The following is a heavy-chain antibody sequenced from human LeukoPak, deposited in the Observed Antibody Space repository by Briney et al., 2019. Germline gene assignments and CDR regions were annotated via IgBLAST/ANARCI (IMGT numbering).Heavy chain of an antibody. CDR2: MNPNSGNT. V-gene: IGHV1-8*01. CDR1: GYTFTNYD. CDR3: ARNLAKTGDFDH. J-gene: IGHJ4*02. Sequence: ASVKVSCKASGYTFTNYDINWVRQASGQGREWVGWMNPNSGNTGYAQKFLGRVTMTRSTSINTAYMELSSLRFDDTAVYYCARNLAKTGDFDHWGQGTLVTVSS. D-gene: IGHD5-12*01.